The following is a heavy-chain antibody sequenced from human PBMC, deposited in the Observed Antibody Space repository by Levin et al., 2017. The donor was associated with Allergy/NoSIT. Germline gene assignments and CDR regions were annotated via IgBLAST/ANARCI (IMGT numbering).Heavy chain of an antibody. CDR2: IKLDRSET. D-gene: IGHD3-3*01. Sequence: GGSLRLSCAASGFTFGNYWMSWVRQAPGKGLEWVANIKLDRSETYYVGSVEGRFTIPRDDTRNSVFLQMDSLMAEDTAVYYCARGGSLRSLGWLAFDAWGQGTPVTGSS. V-gene: IGHV3-7*01. CDR1: GFTFGNYW. J-gene: IGHJ5*02. CDR3: ARGGSLRSLGWLAFDA.